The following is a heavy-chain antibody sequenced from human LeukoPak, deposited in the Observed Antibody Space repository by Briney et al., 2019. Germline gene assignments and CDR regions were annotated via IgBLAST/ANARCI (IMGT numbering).Heavy chain of an antibody. D-gene: IGHD1-26*01. J-gene: IGHJ4*02. CDR1: GGSISSSSYY. V-gene: IGHV4-39*07. CDR2: IYYSGST. Sequence: PSETLSLTCTVSGGSISSSSYYWGWIRQPPGKGLEWIGSIYYSGSTYYNPSLKSRVTISVDTSKNQFSLKLSSVTAADTAVYYCARYSGSYLHYGYFDYWGQGTLVTVSS. CDR3: ARYSGSYLHYGYFDY.